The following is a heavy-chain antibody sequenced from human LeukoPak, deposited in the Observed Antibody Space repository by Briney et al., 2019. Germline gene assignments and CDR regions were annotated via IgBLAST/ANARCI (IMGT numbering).Heavy chain of an antibody. J-gene: IGHJ3*02. D-gene: IGHD3-22*01. Sequence: GSLRLSCAASGFTFSSYAMSWVRQAPGKGLEWVSAISGSGGSTYYADSVKGRFTISRDNSKNTLYLQMNSLRAEDTAVYYCARDTPAITMIVVADDAFDIWGQGTMVTVSS. V-gene: IGHV3-23*01. CDR2: ISGSGGST. CDR1: GFTFSSYA. CDR3: ARDTPAITMIVVADDAFDI.